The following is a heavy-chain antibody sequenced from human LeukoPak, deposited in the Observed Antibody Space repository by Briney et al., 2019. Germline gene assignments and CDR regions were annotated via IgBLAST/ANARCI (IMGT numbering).Heavy chain of an antibody. CDR3: ARDSDYGGSFDI. V-gene: IGHV3-21*04. CDR1: GFTFSGYS. D-gene: IGHD4-23*01. Sequence: GGSLRLSCAASGFTFSGYSINWVRQAPGKGLEWVSSISSSSTYIYYGDSVKGRFTISRDNAKNSLYLQMHSLRAEDTAVYYCARDSDYGGSFDIWGQGTMVTVSS. J-gene: IGHJ3*02. CDR2: ISSSSTYI.